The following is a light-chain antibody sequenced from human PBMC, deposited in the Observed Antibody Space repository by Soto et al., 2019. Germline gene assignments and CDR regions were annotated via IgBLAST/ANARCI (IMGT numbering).Light chain of an antibody. CDR1: SSDVGSYNY. Sequence: QSVLTQPASVSGSPGQSITISCTGTSSDVGSYNYVSWYQQHPGKAPKLMIYEVSDRPSGISSRSSGSKSGNTASLTISGLQTEDEADYYCCSYVGSTTYVFGTGTKVTVL. V-gene: IGLV2-14*01. J-gene: IGLJ1*01. CDR2: EVS. CDR3: CSYVGSTTYV.